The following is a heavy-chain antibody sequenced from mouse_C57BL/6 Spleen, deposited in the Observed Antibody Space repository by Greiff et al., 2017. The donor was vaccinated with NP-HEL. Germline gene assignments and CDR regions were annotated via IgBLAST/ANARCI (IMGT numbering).Heavy chain of an antibody. V-gene: IGHV5-17*01. CDR1: GFTFSDYG. D-gene: IGHD1-1*01. CDR3: ARGNYYGSPLFAY. CDR2: ISSGSSTI. J-gene: IGHJ3*01. Sequence: DVKLVESGGGLVKPGGSLKLSCAASGFTFSDYGMHWVRQAPEKGLEWVAYISSGSSTIYYADTVKGRFTISRDNAKNTLFLQMTSLRSEDTAMYYCARGNYYGSPLFAYWGQGTLVTVSA.